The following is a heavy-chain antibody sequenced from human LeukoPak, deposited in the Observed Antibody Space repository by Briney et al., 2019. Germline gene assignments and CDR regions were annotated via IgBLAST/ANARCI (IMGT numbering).Heavy chain of an antibody. CDR2: IIPIFGTA. V-gene: IGHV1-69*05. Sequence: ASVKVSCKASGGTFSSYAISWVRQAPGQGLEWMGGIIPIFGTANHAQKFQGRVTITTDESTSTAYMELSSLRSEDTAVYYCARDRYNWNYGYYYYMDVWGKGTTVTVSS. D-gene: IGHD1-7*01. CDR1: GGTFSSYA. J-gene: IGHJ6*03. CDR3: ARDRYNWNYGYYYYMDV.